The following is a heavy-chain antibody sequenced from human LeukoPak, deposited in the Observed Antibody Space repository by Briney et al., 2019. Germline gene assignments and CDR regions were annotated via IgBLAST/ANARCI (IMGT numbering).Heavy chain of an antibody. D-gene: IGHD3-3*01. CDR2: MNPNSGNT. J-gene: IGHJ4*02. CDR3: ARGVPRYDFWSGYYSYDFDY. V-gene: IGHV1-8*01. Sequence: ASVKVSCKASGYTFTSYDINWVRQAPGQGLEWMGWMNPNSGNTGYAQKFQGRVTMTRNTSISTAYMELSSLRSEDTAVYYCARGVPRYDFWSGYYSYDFDYWGQGTLVTVSS. CDR1: GYTFTSYD.